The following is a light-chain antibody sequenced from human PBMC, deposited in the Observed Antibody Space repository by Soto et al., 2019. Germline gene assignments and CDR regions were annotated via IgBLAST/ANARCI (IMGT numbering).Light chain of an antibody. CDR2: DAS. Sequence: DIQMTQSPSTLSASIGDRVTITCRARQTISYWLAWYQQKPGKAPKLLIHDASSLESGVPSRFSGSRSGTEFTLTINSLQPEDFATYHCQQYFRYPWTFGQGTKVGI. J-gene: IGKJ1*01. CDR1: QTISYW. V-gene: IGKV1-5*01. CDR3: QQYFRYPWT.